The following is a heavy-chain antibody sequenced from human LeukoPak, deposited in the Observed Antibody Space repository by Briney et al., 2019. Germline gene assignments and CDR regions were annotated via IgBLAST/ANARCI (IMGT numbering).Heavy chain of an antibody. CDR3: ARALYSYGFEDY. Sequence: SETLSLTCTVSGGSISSYYWSWIRQPPGKGLEWIGYIYYSGSTTYNPSLKSRVTISVDTSKNQFSLKLSSVTAADTAVYYCARALYSYGFEDYWGQGTLVTVSS. CDR2: IYYSGST. CDR1: GGSISSYY. V-gene: IGHV4-59*01. J-gene: IGHJ4*02. D-gene: IGHD5-18*01.